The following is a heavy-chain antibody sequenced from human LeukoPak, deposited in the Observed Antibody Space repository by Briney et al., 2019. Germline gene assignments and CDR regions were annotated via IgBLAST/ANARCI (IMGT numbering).Heavy chain of an antibody. V-gene: IGHV3-30*18. CDR2: ISYAGSYR. CDR1: GFSFSAHG. Sequence: GGSLRLSCAASGFSFSAHGIHWVRQAPGKGLEWVAVISYAGSYRNYADSVKGRFTISRDNSKNTLFLQMNSLTVEDTAVYYCAKDRHQYDTSGCYYAFYYYGMDVWGHGTTVTVSS. CDR3: AKDRHQYDTSGCYYAFYYYGMDV. J-gene: IGHJ6*02. D-gene: IGHD3-22*01.